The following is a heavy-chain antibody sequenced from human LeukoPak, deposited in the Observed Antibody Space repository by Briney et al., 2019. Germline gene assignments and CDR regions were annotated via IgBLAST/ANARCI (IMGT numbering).Heavy chain of an antibody. D-gene: IGHD6-13*01. V-gene: IGHV1-2*02. CDR3: ARDGPGGYSSSSWFDP. CDR1: GYTFTGYY. CDR2: INPNSGGT. Sequence: ASVKVSCKASGYTFTGYYMHWVRQAPGQGLEWMGWINPNSGGTNYAQKFQGRVTMTRDTSISTAYMELSRLRSDDTAVYYCARDGPGGYSSSSWFDPWGQGTLVTVSS. J-gene: IGHJ5*02.